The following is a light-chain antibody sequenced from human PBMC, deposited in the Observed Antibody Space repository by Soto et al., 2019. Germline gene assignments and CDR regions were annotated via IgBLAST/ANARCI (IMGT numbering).Light chain of an antibody. J-gene: IGKJ1*01. V-gene: IGKV3-15*01. CDR3: QQYNNWPPWT. Sequence: EVVMTQSPATLSVSPGERATLSCRAIQSVTTNMAWYQQKPGQAPRLLIYGASTRATGIPAKFSGSGSGTDFTLTISSLKSEDFAVYYCQQYNNWPPWTFGQGTKVDIK. CDR2: GAS. CDR1: QSVTTN.